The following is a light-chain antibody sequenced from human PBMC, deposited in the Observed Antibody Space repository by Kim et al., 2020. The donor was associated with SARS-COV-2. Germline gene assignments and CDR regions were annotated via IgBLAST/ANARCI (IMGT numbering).Light chain of an antibody. J-gene: IGKJ5*01. Sequence: ASVGDRITITCQSCQDISNYVNWYQQKPGKAPKLLIYDASNLETGVPSRFSVSGSGTDVTFTISSLQPEDIATYYCQQYDNPSITFGQGTRLEIK. CDR2: DAS. CDR1: QDISNY. CDR3: QQYDNPSIT. V-gene: IGKV1-33*01.